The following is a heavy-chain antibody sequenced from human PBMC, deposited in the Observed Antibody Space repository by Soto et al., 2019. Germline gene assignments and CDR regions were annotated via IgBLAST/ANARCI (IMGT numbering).Heavy chain of an antibody. Sequence: QLQLQESGPGLVKPSETLSLTCTVSGGSISSSSYYWGWIRQPPGKGLEWIGSIYYSGSTYYNPSLTIRAPISVDTSKNQFPLKLSSVTSADTAVYYCARQPYCSSTSCYPFCNRFDPWGQGTRVTVSS. D-gene: IGHD2-2*01. J-gene: IGHJ5*02. CDR3: ARQPYCSSTSCYPFCNRFDP. V-gene: IGHV4-39*01. CDR2: IYYSGST. CDR1: GGSISSSSYY.